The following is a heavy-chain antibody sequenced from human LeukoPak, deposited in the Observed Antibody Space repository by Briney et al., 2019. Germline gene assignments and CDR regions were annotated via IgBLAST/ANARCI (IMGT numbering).Heavy chain of an antibody. CDR3: AKDKARSSTFDY. D-gene: IGHD6-13*01. CDR1: GFTFSSYA. V-gene: IGHV3-23*01. Sequence: PGGSLRLSSAASGFTFSSYAMSWVRQAPGKGLEWVSAISGSGGSTYYADSVKGRFTISRDNSKNTLYLQMNSLRAEDTAVYYCAKDKARSSTFDYWGQGTLVTVSS. CDR2: ISGSGGST. J-gene: IGHJ4*02.